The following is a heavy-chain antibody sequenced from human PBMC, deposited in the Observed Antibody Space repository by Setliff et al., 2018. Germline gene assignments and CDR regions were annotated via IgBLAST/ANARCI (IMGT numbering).Heavy chain of an antibody. V-gene: IGHV3-23*01. CDR3: ARMTTLVIDY. D-gene: IGHD4-4*01. CDR2: ISGSGGAT. Sequence: GGSLRLSCAASGFTFSSYAMTWVRQAPGKGLEWVSGISGSGGATYYAASVKGRFSISRDNSKNTLSLQMNSLRAEDTAVYYCARMTTLVIDYWGQGTLVTVSS. J-gene: IGHJ4*02. CDR1: GFTFSSYA.